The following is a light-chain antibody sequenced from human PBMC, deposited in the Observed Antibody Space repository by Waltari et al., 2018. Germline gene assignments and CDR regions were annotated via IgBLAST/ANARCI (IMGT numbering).Light chain of an antibody. CDR3: SSYTSSSTPVV. J-gene: IGLJ2*01. Sequence: QSALTQPASVSGSPGQSITIPCPGTSRAVGGYTSVSWYQQHPGKAPKLRIYEVSNRPSGVSNRFSGSKSGNTASLTISGLQAEDEADYYCSSYTSSSTPVVFGGGTKLTVL. CDR2: EVS. V-gene: IGLV2-14*01. CDR1: SRAVGGYTS.